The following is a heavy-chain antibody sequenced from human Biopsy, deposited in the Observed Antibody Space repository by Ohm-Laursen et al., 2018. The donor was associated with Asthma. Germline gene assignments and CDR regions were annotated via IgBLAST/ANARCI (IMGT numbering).Heavy chain of an antibody. Sequence: SVKVSCKASGYTLTSYGMNWVRQAPGQGLEWMGWMNTNTGNPTYAQGFTGRFVFSLDTSVSTAYLQISSLKAEDTAVYYCARRYNWNGMDVWGEGTTVTVSS. CDR2: MNTNTGNP. CDR1: GYTLTSYG. D-gene: IGHD1-20*01. CDR3: ARRYNWNGMDV. J-gene: IGHJ6*04. V-gene: IGHV7-4-1*02.